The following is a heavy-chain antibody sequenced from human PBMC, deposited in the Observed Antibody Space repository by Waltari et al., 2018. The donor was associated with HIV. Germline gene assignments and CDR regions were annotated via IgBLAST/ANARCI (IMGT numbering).Heavy chain of an antibody. Sequence: QVQLAAAAAEVKNPGNTVNVSCNASAYTLTVSSTHLVRQGPGKGLEWMGVFDPEDGETIYAQKFQGRVTMTEDTSTDTAYMELSSLRSEDTAVYYCATAVAVSFDYWGQGTLVTVSS. CDR1: AYTLTVSS. V-gene: IGHV1-24*01. J-gene: IGHJ4*02. D-gene: IGHD6-19*01. CDR2: FDPEDGET. CDR3: ATAVAVSFDY.